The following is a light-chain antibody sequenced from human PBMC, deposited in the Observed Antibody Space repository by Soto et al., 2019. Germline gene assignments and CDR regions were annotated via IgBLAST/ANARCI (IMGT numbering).Light chain of an antibody. J-gene: IGLJ1*01. CDR2: DDD. CDR1: SSNIGGNS. V-gene: IGLV1-51*01. CDR3: GSWDSSLSAYV. Sequence: QSVMTQPPSVSAAPGQRVTISCSGSSSNIGGNSVSWYQQLPGTAPKLLIYDDDKRPSGSPDRFSGSKSGTSATLGITGFQTGDDADYYCGSWDSSLSAYVFGTGTKLTVL.